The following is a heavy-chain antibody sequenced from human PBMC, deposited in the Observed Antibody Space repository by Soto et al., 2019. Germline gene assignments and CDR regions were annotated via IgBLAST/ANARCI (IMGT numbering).Heavy chain of an antibody. CDR2: IRSKGNTYAT. CDR1: GFALSRST. Sequence: EVQLVETGGGLVQPGGSLKLSCAASGFALSRSTMHWVRQASGKGLEWVGRIRSKGNTYATSYAASVQGRFTISRDVSKNTAFLEMNSLKTEDTAVYYCTKPIPASVYCYGMDVWGQWTTVTVSS. D-gene: IGHD2-2*01. V-gene: IGHV3-73*02. J-gene: IGHJ6*02. CDR3: TKPIPASVYCYGMDV.